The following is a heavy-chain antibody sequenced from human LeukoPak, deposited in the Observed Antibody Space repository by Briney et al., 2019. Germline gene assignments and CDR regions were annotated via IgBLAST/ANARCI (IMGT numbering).Heavy chain of an antibody. CDR2: ISGSGGST. J-gene: IGHJ6*03. D-gene: IGHD1-26*01. Sequence: TGGSLRLSCAASGFTFSSYAMSWVRQAPGKGLEWVSAISGSGGSTYYADSVKGRFTISRDNSKNTLYLQTNSLRAEDTAVYYCAKDSKIVGPTFRSYHYMDVWGKGTTVTVSS. CDR1: GFTFSSYA. V-gene: IGHV3-23*01. CDR3: AKDSKIVGPTFRSYHYMDV.